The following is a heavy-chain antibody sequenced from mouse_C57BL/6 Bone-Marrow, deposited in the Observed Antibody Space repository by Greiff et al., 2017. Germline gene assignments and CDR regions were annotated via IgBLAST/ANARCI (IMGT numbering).Heavy chain of an antibody. CDR2: INYDGSST. V-gene: IGHV5-16*01. CDR1: GFTFSDYY. D-gene: IGHD2-4*01. J-gene: IGHJ2*01. CDR3: ARAYYDYVPTGFFDY. Sequence: EVMLVESEGGLVQPGSSMKLSCTASGFTFSDYYMAWVRQVPEKGLEWVANINYDGSSTYYLDSLKSRFIISRDNAKNILYLQMSSLKSEDTATYYCARAYYDYVPTGFFDYWGQGTTLTGSS.